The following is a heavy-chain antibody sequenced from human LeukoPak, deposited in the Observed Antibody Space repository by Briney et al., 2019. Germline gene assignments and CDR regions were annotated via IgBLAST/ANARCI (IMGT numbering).Heavy chain of an antibody. Sequence: GGSLRLSCVASGFTFGSYWMTWVRQAPGKGLEWVANIKQDGSDEYYVDSVKGRFTVSKDNAKNSLYLQMNSLRADDTAIYYCARDKIVGPTTLDYWGQGTLVTVSS. CDR2: IKQDGSDE. D-gene: IGHD1-26*01. CDR1: GFTFGSYW. CDR3: ARDKIVGPTTLDY. J-gene: IGHJ4*02. V-gene: IGHV3-7*01.